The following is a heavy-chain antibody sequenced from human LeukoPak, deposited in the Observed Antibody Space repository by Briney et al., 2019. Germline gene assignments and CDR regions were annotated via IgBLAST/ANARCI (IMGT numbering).Heavy chain of an antibody. CDR1: GGSISSGDYS. J-gene: IGHJ6*02. CDR2: IYHSGST. V-gene: IGHV4-30-2*01. CDR3: ASGRGVRAATGDSYYYYGMDV. D-gene: IGHD6-13*01. Sequence: SETLSLTCAVSGGSISSGDYSWSWIRQPPGKGLEWIGYIYHSGSTYYNPSLKSRVTISVDRSKNQFSLKLSSVTAADTAVHYCASGRGVRAATGDSYYYYGMDVWGQGTTVTVSS.